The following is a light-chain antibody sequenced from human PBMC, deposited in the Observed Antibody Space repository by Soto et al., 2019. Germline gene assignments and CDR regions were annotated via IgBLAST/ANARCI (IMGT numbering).Light chain of an antibody. V-gene: IGKV3-11*01. CDR3: HQRSNWPPIT. Sequence: EIVLTQSPATLSLSPGERATLSCRASQSVSSYLAWYQQKPGQAPRLLIYDASNRATGIPARFSGSGSGTDFTLTIISLEPEDLAVYYCHQRSNWPPITFGQRTRLEIK. CDR2: DAS. CDR1: QSVSSY. J-gene: IGKJ5*01.